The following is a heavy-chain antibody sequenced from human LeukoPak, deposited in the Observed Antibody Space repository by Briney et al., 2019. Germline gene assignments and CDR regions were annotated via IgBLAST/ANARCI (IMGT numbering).Heavy chain of an antibody. CDR1: GFNFGDSW. V-gene: IGHV3-7*01. CDR2: IKGDGSKK. CDR3: LRDAGWCRGDY. J-gene: IGHJ4*02. D-gene: IGHD6-19*01. Sequence: PGGSLRLSCIASGFNFGDSWMSWVRQAPGKGLEWAANIKGDGSKKKYVDSVRGRFTISRDNAKNSLYLQMNSLSVEDTAVYFCLRDAGWCRGDYWGQGTLVSVSS.